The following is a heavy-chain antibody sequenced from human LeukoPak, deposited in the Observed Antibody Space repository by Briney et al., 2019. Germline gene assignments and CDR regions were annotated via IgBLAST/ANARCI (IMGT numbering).Heavy chain of an antibody. CDR3: ARQGYSSSSPLLV. V-gene: IGHV5-51*01. CDR2: IYPGDSDT. CDR1: GYSFTSYW. J-gene: IGHJ4*02. Sequence: GESLKISCQGSGYSFTSYWIGWVRQLPGKGLEWMGIIYPGDSDTRYSPSFQGQVTISADKSISTAYLQWSSLKASDTAMYYCARQGYSSSSPLLVWGQGTLVTVSS. D-gene: IGHD6-6*01.